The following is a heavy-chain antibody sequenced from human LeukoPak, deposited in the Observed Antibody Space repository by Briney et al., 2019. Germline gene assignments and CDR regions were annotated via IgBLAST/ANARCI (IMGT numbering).Heavy chain of an antibody. V-gene: IGHV3-30*04. CDR2: ISYDGSNK. Sequence: GGSLRLSCAASGFTFSSYAMHWVRQAPGKGLEWVAVISYDGSNKYYADSVKGRFTTSRDNSKNTLYLQMNSLRAEDTAVYYCARDLSAEGSNGELDYWGQGTLVTVSS. CDR1: GFTFSSYA. CDR3: ARDLSAEGSNGELDY. J-gene: IGHJ4*02. D-gene: IGHD3-3*01.